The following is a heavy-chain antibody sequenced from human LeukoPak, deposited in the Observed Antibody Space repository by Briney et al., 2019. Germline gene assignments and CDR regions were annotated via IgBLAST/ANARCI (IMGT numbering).Heavy chain of an antibody. CDR1: GGSISGGCISTYY. D-gene: IGHD3-10*01. CDR3: ASHELVWFGDLGAFDI. CDR2: IYYSGST. J-gene: IGHJ3*02. V-gene: IGHV4-61*05. Sequence: QTSETLSLTCTISGGSISGGCISTYYWTWIRQPPGKGLEWIGYIYYSGSTNYNPSLKSRVTISVDTSKNQVSLKLRSVTAADTAVYYRASHELVWFGDLGAFDIWGQGTMVTASS.